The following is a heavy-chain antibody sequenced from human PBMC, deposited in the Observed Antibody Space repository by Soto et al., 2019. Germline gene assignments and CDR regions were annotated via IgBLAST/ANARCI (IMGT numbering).Heavy chain of an antibody. CDR3: XXXXXXXXXXXXXXPDY. CDR2: ISFDGSKK. Sequence: QVQLVESGGGVVQPGRSLRLSCEGSGFTSSSYVMHWVRQAPGXXXXXXXLISFDGSKKNYADSVKGRFTISRDNSKNMMYLQMNSLXPXXXAXXXXXXXXXXXXXXXXXXPDYWGQGTLVTVSS. CDR1: GFTSSSYV. J-gene: IGHJ4*02. V-gene: IGHV3-30-3*01.